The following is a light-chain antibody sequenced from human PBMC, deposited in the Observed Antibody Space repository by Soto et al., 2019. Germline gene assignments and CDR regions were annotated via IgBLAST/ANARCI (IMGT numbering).Light chain of an antibody. CDR1: QDISNY. J-gene: IGKJ2*01. Sequence: DIQMTQSPSSLSASVGDRVTITCQASQDISNYLNWYQQKPGKAPKLLIYDASNLETGVPSRFSGSGSGTDFTFTISSLQPEDIATYYCQQYNTYSEYTFGQGTKMEIK. CDR2: DAS. CDR3: QQYNTYSEYT. V-gene: IGKV1-33*01.